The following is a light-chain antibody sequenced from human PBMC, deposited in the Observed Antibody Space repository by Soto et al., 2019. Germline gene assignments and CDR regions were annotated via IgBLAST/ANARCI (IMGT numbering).Light chain of an antibody. Sequence: EIVLTQSPATLSLSPGERATLPCRASQSVSSYLAWYQQKPGQAPRLLIYDASNRATGIPARFSRSGSGTDFTLTINSLEPEDFAVYYCQQYGSSPWTFGQGTKVDIK. J-gene: IGKJ1*01. CDR3: QQYGSSPWT. CDR2: DAS. V-gene: IGKV3-11*01. CDR1: QSVSSY.